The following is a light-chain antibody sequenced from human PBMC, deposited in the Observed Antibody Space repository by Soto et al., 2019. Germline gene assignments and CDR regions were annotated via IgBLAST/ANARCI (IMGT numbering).Light chain of an antibody. CDR2: SNN. CDR3: AAWDDSLNGVV. Sequence: QSVLTQPPSESGTTGQRVTISCSGSSSNIGSKTVNWYQQLPGTAPKLLIYSNNQRPSGVPDRFSGSKSGTSASLAISGLQSEDEADYYCAAWDDSLNGVVFGGGTQLTVL. CDR1: SSNIGSKT. V-gene: IGLV1-44*01. J-gene: IGLJ2*01.